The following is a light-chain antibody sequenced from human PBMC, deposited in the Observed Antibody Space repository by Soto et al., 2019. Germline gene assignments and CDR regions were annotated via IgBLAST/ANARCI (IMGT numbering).Light chain of an antibody. J-gene: IGLJ1*01. Sequence: QSALTQPPSVSGSPGQSVTISCTGTSSDVGGYNYVSWYQQYPGKVPKLMIYDVTKRPSGVPDRFSGSKSGNTASLTISGLQAEDEADYYCCSYAGTNSYVFGTGTKLTVL. CDR1: SSDVGGYNY. V-gene: IGLV2-11*01. CDR2: DVT. CDR3: CSYAGTNSYV.